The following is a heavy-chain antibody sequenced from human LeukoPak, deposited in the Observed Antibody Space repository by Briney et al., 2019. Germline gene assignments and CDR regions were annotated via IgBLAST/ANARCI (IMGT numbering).Heavy chain of an antibody. CDR2: ISYDGSNK. Sequence: GKSLRLSCAASGFTFSGYPIHWVRQAPGKGLEWVAVISYDGSNKYYADSVKGRFIISRDDSKNALSLQLNSLRPEDTALYYCAKHFCTGLDCSLFDSWGQGTLVTVSS. CDR3: AKHFCTGLDCSLFDS. CDR1: GFTFSGYP. D-gene: IGHD3/OR15-3a*01. J-gene: IGHJ4*02. V-gene: IGHV3-30-3*02.